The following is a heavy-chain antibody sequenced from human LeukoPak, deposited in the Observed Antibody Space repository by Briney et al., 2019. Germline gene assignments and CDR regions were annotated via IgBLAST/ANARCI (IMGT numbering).Heavy chain of an antibody. CDR3: ARTVGYYCSVFDI. J-gene: IGHJ3*02. V-gene: IGHV3-53*01. CDR1: GFIVSTNY. CDR2: IYSGGST. Sequence: GGSLRLSCAASGFIVSTNYMSWVRQAPGKGLEWVSVIYSGGSTYYADSVKGRFTISRENSKNTLSLQMNSLRAEDTALYYCARTVGYYCSVFDIWGKGTIVTV. D-gene: IGHD3-22*01.